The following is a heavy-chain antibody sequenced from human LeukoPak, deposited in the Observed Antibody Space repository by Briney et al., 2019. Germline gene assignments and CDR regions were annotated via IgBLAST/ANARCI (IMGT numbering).Heavy chain of an antibody. CDR1: GGSISSSNW. CDR2: IYHSGST. J-gene: IGHJ5*02. Sequence: SETLSLPCAVSGGSISSSNWWSWVRQPPGKGLGWIGEIYHSGSTNYNPSLKSRVTISVDKSKNQFSLKLSSVTAADTAVYYCAREGGSYRNWFDPWGQGTLVTVSS. CDR3: AREGGSYRNWFDP. D-gene: IGHD1-26*01. V-gene: IGHV4-4*02.